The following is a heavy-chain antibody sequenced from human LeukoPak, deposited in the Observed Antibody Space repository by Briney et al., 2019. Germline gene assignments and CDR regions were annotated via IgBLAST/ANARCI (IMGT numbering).Heavy chain of an antibody. J-gene: IGHJ4*02. V-gene: IGHV1-2*06. CDR2: INPYSGGT. CDR3: ARDYSSGWYVY. D-gene: IGHD6-19*01. CDR1: GYTFTDYY. Sequence: GASVKVSCKASGYTFTDYYMHWVRQAPGQGLEWMGRINPYSGGTNYAQKFQGRVTTTRATSISTAYMELSRLKSDDTAVYYCARDYSSGWYVYWGQGTLVTVSS.